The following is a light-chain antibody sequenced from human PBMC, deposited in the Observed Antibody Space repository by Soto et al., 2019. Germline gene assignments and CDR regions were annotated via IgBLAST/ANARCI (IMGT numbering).Light chain of an antibody. J-gene: IGLJ1*01. Sequence: QFLLTQPPSMSAPPGQSITISRTGKSSDVGGYNYVSWYQQNPVKAPKLMIYDVTNRPSGVFNRFSGSKSGNTASLTISWLHAEDEADYYCSSYRTTNTLVFGTGNKVTV. V-gene: IGLV2-14*01. CDR1: SSDVGGYNY. CDR3: SSYRTTNTLV. CDR2: DVT.